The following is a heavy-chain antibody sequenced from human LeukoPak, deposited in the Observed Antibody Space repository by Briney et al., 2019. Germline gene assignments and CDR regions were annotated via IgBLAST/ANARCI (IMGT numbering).Heavy chain of an antibody. CDR2: ISGSSSYT. Sequence: PGGSLRLSCAASGFTFSGYYMSWIRQAPGRGLEWVSYISGSSSYTNYADSVKGRFTISRDNAKNSLSLQMNGLRAEDTAVYYCAKIPNSYGDYVDFDYWGQGTLVTVSS. V-gene: IGHV3-11*03. CDR3: AKIPNSYGDYVDFDY. CDR1: GFTFSGYY. J-gene: IGHJ4*02. D-gene: IGHD4-17*01.